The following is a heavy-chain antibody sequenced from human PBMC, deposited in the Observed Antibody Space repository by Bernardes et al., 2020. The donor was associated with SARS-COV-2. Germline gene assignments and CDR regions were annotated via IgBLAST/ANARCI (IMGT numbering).Heavy chain of an antibody. J-gene: IGHJ4*02. D-gene: IGHD6-13*01. Sequence: GGSLRLSCAASGFTFSSYGMHWVRQAPGKGLEWVAVIWYDGSNKYYADSVKGRFTISRDNSKNTLYRQMNSLRAEDTAVYYCARDGSSSWPHYYFDYWGQGTLVTVSS. CDR2: IWYDGSNK. CDR3: ARDGSSSWPHYYFDY. CDR1: GFTFSSYG. V-gene: IGHV3-33*01.